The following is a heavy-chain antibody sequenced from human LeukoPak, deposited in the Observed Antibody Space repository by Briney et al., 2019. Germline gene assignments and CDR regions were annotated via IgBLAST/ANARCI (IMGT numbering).Heavy chain of an antibody. D-gene: IGHD3-3*01. CDR1: GYTFTSYG. Sequence: ASVKVSCKASGYTFTSYGISWVRQAPGQGLEWMGWISAYNGNTNYAQKLQGRGTMTRNTSISTAYMELSSLRSEDTAVYYCARGRTIFGVVIKNYYYYGMDVWGQGTTVTVSS. V-gene: IGHV1-18*01. CDR2: ISAYNGNT. J-gene: IGHJ6*02. CDR3: ARGRTIFGVVIKNYYYYGMDV.